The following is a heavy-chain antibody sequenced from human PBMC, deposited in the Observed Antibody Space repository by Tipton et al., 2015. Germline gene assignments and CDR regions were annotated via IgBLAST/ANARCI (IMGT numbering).Heavy chain of an antibody. V-gene: IGHV4-4*07. D-gene: IGHD3-10*01. CDR1: GGFISDYY. J-gene: IGHJ2*01. CDR3: ARDLVDGSPNWYFDL. Sequence: TLSLTCTVSGGFISDYYWSWLRQLPGKGLEWIGRIYTSGSTNYNPSLKSRVTISLDTSKNQISLKLSSVTAADTAVYYCARDLVDGSPNWYFDLWGRGTLVTVSS. CDR2: IYTSGST.